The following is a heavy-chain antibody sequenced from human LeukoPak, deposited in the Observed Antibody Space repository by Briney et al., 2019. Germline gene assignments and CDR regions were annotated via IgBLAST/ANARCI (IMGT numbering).Heavy chain of an antibody. CDR3: ARGRAIYDYVWGSYRHHPYYFDY. CDR2: INHSGST. V-gene: IGHV4-34*01. Sequence: SETLSLTCAVYVGSFSGYYWSWIRQPPGKGLEWVGAINHSGSTNYNPSLKSRVTISVDTSKNQFSLKLSSVTAADTAVYYCARGRAIYDYVWGSYRHHPYYFDYWGQGTLVTVSS. D-gene: IGHD3-16*02. J-gene: IGHJ4*02. CDR1: VGSFSGYY.